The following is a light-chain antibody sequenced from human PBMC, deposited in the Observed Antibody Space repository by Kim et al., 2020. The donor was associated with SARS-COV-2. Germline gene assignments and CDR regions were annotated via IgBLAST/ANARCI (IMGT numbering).Light chain of an antibody. CDR3: QQYGSSPLT. CDR2: GAS. V-gene: IGKV3-20*01. Sequence: IVLTQSPAPLSLSPGERATLSCRASQSVSSSYLAWYQQKPGQAPRLLIYGASSRATGIPDRFSGSGSGTDFTLTISRLEPEDFAVYYCQQYGSSPLTFGEGTKVDIK. CDR1: QSVSSSY. J-gene: IGKJ4*01.